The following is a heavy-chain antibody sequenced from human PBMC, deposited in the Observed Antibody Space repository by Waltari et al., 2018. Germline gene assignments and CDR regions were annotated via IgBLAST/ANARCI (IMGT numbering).Heavy chain of an antibody. Sequence: GSLRLSCAASGFTFNIYAMSWVRQAPGKGLEWVSAISGSGGSTYYADSVKGRFTISRDNSKNTLYLQMNSLRAEDTAVYYCATSYYDILTGYSTPWYWGQGTLVTVSS. J-gene: IGHJ4*02. CDR1: GFTFNIYA. V-gene: IGHV3-23*01. D-gene: IGHD3-9*01. CDR2: ISGSGGST. CDR3: ATSYYDILTGYSTPWY.